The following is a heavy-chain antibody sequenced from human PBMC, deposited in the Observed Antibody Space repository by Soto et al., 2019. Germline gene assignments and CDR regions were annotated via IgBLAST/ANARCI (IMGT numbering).Heavy chain of an antibody. J-gene: IGHJ4*02. Sequence: SETLSLTCTVSGGSISSYYWSWIRQPPGKGLEWIGYIYYSGSTNYNPSLKSRVTISVDTSKNQFSLKLSSVTAADTAVYYCARFRLWYEGEIDYWGQGTLVTVSS. V-gene: IGHV4-59*01. D-gene: IGHD5-18*01. CDR2: IYYSGST. CDR1: GGSISSYY. CDR3: ARFRLWYEGEIDY.